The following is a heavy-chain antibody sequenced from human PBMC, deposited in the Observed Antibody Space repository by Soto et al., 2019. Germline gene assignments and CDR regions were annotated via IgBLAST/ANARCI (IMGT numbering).Heavy chain of an antibody. D-gene: IGHD5-12*01. CDR2: INAYNGNT. J-gene: IGHJ3*01. CDR1: GYTFNTYG. Sequence: QVNLVQSGAEVKKPGASVKVSCKASGYTFNTYGITWVRQAPGQGLEWMAWINAYNGNTLYAKNLQGRVTMTTDTSTSTAYMEMRSLTSADTAVYYCARDRDRVADFWGQGTMVTVSS. V-gene: IGHV1-18*01. CDR3: ARDRDRVADF.